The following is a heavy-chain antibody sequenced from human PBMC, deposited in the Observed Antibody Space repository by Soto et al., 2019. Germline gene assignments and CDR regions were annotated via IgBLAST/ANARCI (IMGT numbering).Heavy chain of an antibody. CDR3: ARGLYCSRTTCHRGVGMDV. V-gene: IGHV3-49*04. CDR1: GFTFGFPFGDYA. J-gene: IGHJ6*02. D-gene: IGHD2-2*01. Sequence: PGGSLRLSCTGSGFTFGFPFGDYAVTWVRQAPGKGLEWVGFIRSRAYRGTTEYAASVQGRFSISRNDSKSIAHLEMNSLKIEDTAVYYCARGLYCSRTTCHRGVGMDVWGQGTTVTVSS. CDR2: IRSRAYRGTT.